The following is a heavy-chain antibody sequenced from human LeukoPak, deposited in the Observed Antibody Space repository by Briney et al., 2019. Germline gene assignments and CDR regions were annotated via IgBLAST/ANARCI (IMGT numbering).Heavy chain of an antibody. CDR3: ARRRTGRAYCSSTSCYKLSAFDI. J-gene: IGHJ3*02. CDR2: INHSGST. V-gene: IGHV4-34*01. CDR1: GGSFSGYY. Sequence: KPSETLSLTCAVYGGSFSGYYWSWIRQPPGKGLEWIGEINHSGSTNYNPSLKSRVTISVDTSKNQFSLKLSSVTAADTAVHYCARRRTGRAYCSSTSCYKLSAFDIWGQGTMVTVSS. D-gene: IGHD2-2*02.